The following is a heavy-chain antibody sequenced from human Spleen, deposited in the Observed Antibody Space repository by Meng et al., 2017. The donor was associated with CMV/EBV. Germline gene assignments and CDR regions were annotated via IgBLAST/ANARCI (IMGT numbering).Heavy chain of an antibody. Sequence: KVSCKGSGYSFTSYWIGWVRQMPGKGLEWMGIIYPGDSDTRYSPSFQGQVTISADKSISTAYLQWSSLKASDTAMYYCARSAHYYGSGSYYKDYWGQGTLVTVS. D-gene: IGHD3-10*01. J-gene: IGHJ4*02. V-gene: IGHV5-51*01. CDR3: ARSAHYYGSGSYYKDY. CDR2: IYPGDSDT. CDR1: GYSFTSYW.